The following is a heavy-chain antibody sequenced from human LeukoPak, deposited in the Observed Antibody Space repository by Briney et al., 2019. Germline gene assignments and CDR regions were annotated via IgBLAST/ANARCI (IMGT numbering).Heavy chain of an antibody. CDR2: ISAQHGQT. Sequence: ASVRVSCKTSGYSENFYGITWVRQVAGQGLEWMGWISAQHGQTEYAPNSQDRVTMTTDTYTNTAYMELRSLRPDDTAVYYCAGSLGYCTSNVCYLKYWGQGTLVTVSS. V-gene: IGHV1-18*01. D-gene: IGHD2-8*01. CDR3: AGSLGYCTSNVCYLKY. J-gene: IGHJ4*02. CDR1: GYSENFYG.